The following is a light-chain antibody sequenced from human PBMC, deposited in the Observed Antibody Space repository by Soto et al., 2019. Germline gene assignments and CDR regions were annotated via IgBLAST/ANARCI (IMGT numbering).Light chain of an antibody. CDR2: DAS. J-gene: IGKJ2*01. CDR1: QSISSW. Sequence: DIQMTQSPSTLSASVGDRVTITCRASQSISSWLAWYQQKPGKAPKLLIYDASSLESGVPSRFSGSGSGTEFTLTISSLQPDDFATYYCQQYNSYPMYTFGQGTRWISN. CDR3: QQYNSYPMYT. V-gene: IGKV1-5*01.